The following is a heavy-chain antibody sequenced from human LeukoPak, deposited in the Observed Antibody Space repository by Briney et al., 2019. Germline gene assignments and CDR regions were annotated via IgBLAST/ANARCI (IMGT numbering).Heavy chain of an antibody. CDR1: GYTFTGYY. Sequence: ASVKVSCKASGYTFTGYYMHWVRQAPGQGLEWMGWINPNSGGTNYAQKFQGRVTMTRDTSISTAYMELSRLRSDDTAVYYCAGFPYYDILTGSYYYYGMDVWGQGTTVTVSS. D-gene: IGHD3-9*01. V-gene: IGHV1-2*02. CDR2: INPNSGGT. J-gene: IGHJ6*02. CDR3: AGFPYYDILTGSYYYYGMDV.